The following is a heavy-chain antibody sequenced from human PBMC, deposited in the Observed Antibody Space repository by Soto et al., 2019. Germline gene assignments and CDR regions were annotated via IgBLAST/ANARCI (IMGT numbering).Heavy chain of an antibody. J-gene: IGHJ6*02. D-gene: IGHD1-26*01. Sequence: GGSLRLSCAASGFTFSSYGMHWVRQAPGKGLEWVAVIWYDGSNKYYADSVKGRFTISRDNSKNTLYLQMNSLRAEDTAVYYCARVLQWEPGVAVNWGEYYGMDVWGQGTTVTVSS. CDR3: ARVLQWEPGVAVNWGEYYGMDV. V-gene: IGHV3-33*01. CDR1: GFTFSSYG. CDR2: IWYDGSNK.